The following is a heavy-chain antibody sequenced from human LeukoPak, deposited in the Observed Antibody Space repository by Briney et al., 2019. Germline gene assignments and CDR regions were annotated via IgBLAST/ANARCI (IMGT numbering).Heavy chain of an antibody. CDR3: ARDYVGDNWFDP. D-gene: IGHD3-16*01. J-gene: IGHJ5*02. V-gene: IGHV1-2*02. CDR2: TSPNSGGT. CDR1: GYTFTDYY. Sequence: ASVTVSFTASGYTFTDYYMHWVRQAPGQGLEWMGWTSPNSGGTNYAQKFQGRVTMTRDTSISTAYMELSRLRSDDTAVYYCARDYVGDNWFDPWGQGTLVTVSS.